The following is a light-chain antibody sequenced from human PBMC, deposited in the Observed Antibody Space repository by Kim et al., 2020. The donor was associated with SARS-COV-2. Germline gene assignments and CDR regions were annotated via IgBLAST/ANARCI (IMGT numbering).Light chain of an antibody. V-gene: IGKV3-20*01. CDR1: QSVSSKY. CDR3: QQHGRT. J-gene: IGKJ1*01. Sequence: LSLSPGEGATLTCRASQSVSSKYLAWYQQKPGQVPRLLIYAASSSAAGIPDRFSGSGSGTDFTLTIRRLEPEDFAVYYCQQHGRTFGQGTKVDIK. CDR2: AAS.